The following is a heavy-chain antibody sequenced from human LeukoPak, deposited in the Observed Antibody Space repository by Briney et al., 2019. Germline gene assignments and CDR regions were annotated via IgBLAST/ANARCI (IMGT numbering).Heavy chain of an antibody. J-gene: IGHJ4*02. D-gene: IGHD5-12*01. CDR1: GFTFSSYA. Sequence: PGGSLRLSCAASGFTFSSYALTWVRQAPGKGLEWVSSISGSGGSTFYADSVKGRFTISRDDSKNTLFLQMNSLRAEDTAVYYCARGLNENPGRGTNHPYIVATIFDYWGQGTLVTVSS. CDR2: ISGSGGST. V-gene: IGHV3-23*01. CDR3: ARGLNENPGRGTNHPYIVATIFDY.